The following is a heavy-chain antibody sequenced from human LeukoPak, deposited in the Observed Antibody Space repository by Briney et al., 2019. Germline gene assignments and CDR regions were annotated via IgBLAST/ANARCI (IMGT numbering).Heavy chain of an antibody. CDR2: ISYDGSNK. V-gene: IGHV3-30*03. CDR1: GFTFSSYG. D-gene: IGHD3-10*01. CDR3: ARATKVWFGELSDFDY. J-gene: IGHJ4*02. Sequence: PGGSLRLSCAASGFTFSSYGMHWVRQAPGKGLEWVAAISYDGSNKYYADSVKGRFTISRDNSKNTLYLQMNSLRAEDTAVYYCARATKVWFGELSDFDYWGQGTLVTVSS.